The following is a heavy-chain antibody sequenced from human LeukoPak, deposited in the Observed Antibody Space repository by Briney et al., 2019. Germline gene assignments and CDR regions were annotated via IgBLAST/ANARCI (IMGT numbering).Heavy chain of an antibody. CDR1: GFTFGSYA. D-gene: IGHD1-26*01. J-gene: IGHJ4*02. CDR2: ISASGGST. CDR3: AKDRGDVGARPFDY. V-gene: IGHV3-23*01. Sequence: GASLRLSCAASGFTFGSYAMSWVRQAPGKGLEWVSAISASGGSTYYADSVKGRFTISRDTSKNTLYLQMNSLRAEDTAVYYCAKDRGDVGARPFDYWGQGTLVTVSS.